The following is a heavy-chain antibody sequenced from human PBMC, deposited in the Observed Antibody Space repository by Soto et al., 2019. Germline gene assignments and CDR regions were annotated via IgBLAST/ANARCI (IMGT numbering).Heavy chain of an antibody. V-gene: IGHV3-23*01. J-gene: IGHJ4*02. CDR2: ISASGRDI. Sequence: LRLSCAASGFTFSNFAMSWVRQAPGRGLEWVSGISASGRDIHYADSVKDRFTVSRDNSKNTLYLQMNSLRAEDTAIYYCAKGKTSGWYYFDYWGQGALVTVSS. CDR1: GFTFSNFA. D-gene: IGHD6-19*01. CDR3: AKGKTSGWYYFDY.